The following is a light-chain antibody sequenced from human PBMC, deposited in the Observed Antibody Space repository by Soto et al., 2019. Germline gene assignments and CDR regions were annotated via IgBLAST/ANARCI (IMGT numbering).Light chain of an antibody. CDR3: QHRMNWPLT. Sequence: EIVLTQSPATLSFSPGERATLSCRASQSVSSYLLWYQQKPGQAPRLLIYDASNRAAGIPARFSGSGSGTDFTLTISSLEPEDFAVYYCQHRMNWPLTFGQGTRLEIK. CDR1: QSVSSY. CDR2: DAS. J-gene: IGKJ5*01. V-gene: IGKV3-11*01.